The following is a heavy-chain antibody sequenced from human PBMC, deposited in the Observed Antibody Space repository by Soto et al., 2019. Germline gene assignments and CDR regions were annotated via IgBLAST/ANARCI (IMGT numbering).Heavy chain of an antibody. D-gene: IGHD5-18*01. V-gene: IGHV4-34*01. CDR1: GGSFSGYY. Sequence: QVQLQQWGAGLLKPSETLSLTCAVYGGSFSGYYWSWIRQPPGKGLEWIGEINHSGSTNYNPSLKSRVTISVDTSKNQFSLKLSSVTAADTAVYYCARGTGGYSYGRRFDYWGQGTLVTVSS. J-gene: IGHJ4*02. CDR3: ARGTGGYSYGRRFDY. CDR2: INHSGST.